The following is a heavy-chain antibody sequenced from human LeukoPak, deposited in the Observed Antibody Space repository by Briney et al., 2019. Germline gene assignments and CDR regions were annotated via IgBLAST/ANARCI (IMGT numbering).Heavy chain of an antibody. D-gene: IGHD1-26*01. Sequence: GGSLRLSCAASGFTFSAYAMNWVCQAPGKGLEWVSSITSSNNYIYYADSMKGRFTISRDNAKNSLYLQMNSLRAEDTAVYYCVTTWGAHYWYFDLWGRGALVTVSS. CDR3: VTTWGAHYWYFDL. CDR1: GFTFSAYA. V-gene: IGHV3-21*01. CDR2: ITSSNNYI. J-gene: IGHJ2*01.